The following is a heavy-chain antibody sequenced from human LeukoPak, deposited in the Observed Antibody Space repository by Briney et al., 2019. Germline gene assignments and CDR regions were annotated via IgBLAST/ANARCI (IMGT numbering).Heavy chain of an antibody. D-gene: IGHD6-6*01. J-gene: IGHJ4*02. CDR1: GYTFTGYY. CDR3: ARDPSSSYPLDY. Sequence: ASVKVSCKASGYTFTGYYMHWVRQAPGQGLEWMGWINPNSGGTNYAQKFQGRVTMTRDTPISTAYMELSRLRSDDTAVYYCARDPSSSYPLDYWGQGTLVTVSS. CDR2: INPNSGGT. V-gene: IGHV1-2*02.